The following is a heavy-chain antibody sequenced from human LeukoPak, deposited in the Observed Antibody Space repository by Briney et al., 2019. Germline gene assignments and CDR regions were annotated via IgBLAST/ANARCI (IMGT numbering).Heavy chain of an antibody. CDR2: IYYSGST. CDR1: GGSISSYY. V-gene: IGHV4-59*01. D-gene: IGHD4-17*01. J-gene: IGHJ4*02. Sequence: SETLSLTCTVSGGSISSYYWSWIRQPPGKGLEWIGYIYYSGSTNYNPSLKSRVTISVDTSKNQFSLKLSSVTAADTAVYYCARGLNRNDYGDYGYWGQGTLVTVSS. CDR3: ARGLNRNDYGDYGY.